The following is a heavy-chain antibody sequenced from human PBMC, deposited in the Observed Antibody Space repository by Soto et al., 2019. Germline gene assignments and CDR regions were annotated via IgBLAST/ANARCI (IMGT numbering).Heavy chain of an antibody. Sequence: GESLKISCKGSGYLFSSHWIGWVRQMPGKGLEWMGSIFPGDSDTRYSPSFQGQVTISADKSINTAYLQWSSLKASDTAMYYCARRPLRVSITGTFFDYWGQGTLVTVS. V-gene: IGHV5-51*01. D-gene: IGHD1-20*01. CDR3: ARRPLRVSITGTFFDY. J-gene: IGHJ4*02. CDR2: IFPGDSDT. CDR1: GYLFSSHW.